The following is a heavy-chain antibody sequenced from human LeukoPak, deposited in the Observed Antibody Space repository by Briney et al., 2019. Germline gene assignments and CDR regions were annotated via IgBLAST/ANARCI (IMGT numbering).Heavy chain of an antibody. CDR2: IYYSGST. CDR1: GGSIRPYY. J-gene: IGHJ5*02. D-gene: IGHD1-26*01. CDR3: ARQMYRGSYPNWVDH. Sequence: SETLSLTCTVSGGSIRPYYWNWIRQPPGKGLEWIGHIYYSGSTNYNSSLESRVTISLDTSKNQVSLKLTSVTAADTAMYYCARQMYRGSYPNWVDHWGQGTLVTVSS. V-gene: IGHV4-59*08.